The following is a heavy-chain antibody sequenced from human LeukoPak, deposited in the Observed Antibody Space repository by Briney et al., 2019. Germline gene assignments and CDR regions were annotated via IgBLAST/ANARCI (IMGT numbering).Heavy chain of an antibody. CDR1: GFTLSSYW. Sequence: GGSLRLSCAASGFTLSSYWMSWVRQAPGKGLEWVANIKQDGSERYYVDSVKGRFTISRDNSKNTLYLQMNSLRAGDTAVYYCAKYHRDSLDPNAFDYWGQGTLVTVSS. CDR3: AKYHRDSLDPNAFDY. J-gene: IGHJ4*02. V-gene: IGHV3-7*03. D-gene: IGHD2-21*02. CDR2: IKQDGSER.